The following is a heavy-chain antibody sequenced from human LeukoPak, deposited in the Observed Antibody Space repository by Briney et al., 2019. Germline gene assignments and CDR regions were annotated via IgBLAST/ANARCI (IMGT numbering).Heavy chain of an antibody. CDR3: ARGRLSGMDV. CDR2: ISSSGSTI. Sequence: GGSLRLSCAASGFTFSSYEMNWVRQAPGKGLEWVSYISSSGSTIYYADSVKGRFTISRDNAKNSLYLQMNSLRAEDTAVYYCARGRLSGMDVWGKGTTVTVSS. V-gene: IGHV3-48*03. CDR1: GFTFSSYE. J-gene: IGHJ6*03.